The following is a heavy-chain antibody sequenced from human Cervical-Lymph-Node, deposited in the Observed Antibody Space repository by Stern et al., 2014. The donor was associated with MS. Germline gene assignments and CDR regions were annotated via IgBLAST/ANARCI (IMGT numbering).Heavy chain of an antibody. CDR1: GYSFTTYS. CDR3: ARVLSLATSDS. J-gene: IGHJ4*02. D-gene: IGHD1-1*01. Sequence: VQLVESGAEVRKPGASVKISCEASGYSFTTYSMHWVRQAPGKGLEWVALFNPSGDKATYVQRCQGRVTVTGDTSTSTVYMELTGLRSEDTSVYYCARVLSLATSDSWGQGTLVIVSS. V-gene: IGHV1-46*01. CDR2: FNPSGDKA.